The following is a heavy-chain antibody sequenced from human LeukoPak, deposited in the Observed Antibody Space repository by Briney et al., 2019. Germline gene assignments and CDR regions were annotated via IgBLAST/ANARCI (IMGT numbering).Heavy chain of an antibody. CDR1: GGTFSSYT. Sequence: SVKVSCKASGGTFSSYTISWVRQAPGQGLEWMGRIIPILGIANYAQKFQGRVTMTTDTSTSTAYMELRSLRSDDTAVYYCARDGYNYVFDYWGQGTLVTVSS. CDR3: ARDGYNYVFDY. CDR2: IIPILGIA. D-gene: IGHD5-24*01. J-gene: IGHJ4*02. V-gene: IGHV1-69*04.